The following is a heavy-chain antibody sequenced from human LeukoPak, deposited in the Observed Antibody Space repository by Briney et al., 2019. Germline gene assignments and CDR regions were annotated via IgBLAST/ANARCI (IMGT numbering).Heavy chain of an antibody. Sequence: GGSLRLSCAASGFTFSDYYMSWLRQAPGKGLEWVSYISSSGSTIYYADSVKGRSTISRDNAKNSLYLQMNSLRAEDTAVYYCARGLSCGSTTCYGGVMPVAVNYFYYYMDVWGKGTTVTVSS. CDR3: ARGLSCGSTTCYGGVMPVAVNYFYYYMDV. D-gene: IGHD2-2*01. CDR2: ISSSGSTI. CDR1: GFTFSDYY. J-gene: IGHJ6*03. V-gene: IGHV3-11*01.